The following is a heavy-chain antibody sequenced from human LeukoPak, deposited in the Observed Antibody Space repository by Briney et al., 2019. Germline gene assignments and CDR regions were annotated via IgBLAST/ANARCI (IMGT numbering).Heavy chain of an antibody. V-gene: IGHV3-66*01. J-gene: IGHJ4*02. CDR2: IYSGGST. Sequence: GGSLRLSCAASGFTVSSNYMSWVRQAPGKGLEWASVIYSGGSTYYADSVKGRFTISRDNSKNTLYLQMNSLRAEDTAVYYCAKDGYSSSHAFDYWGQGTLVTVSS. CDR1: GFTVSSNY. CDR3: AKDGYSSSHAFDY. D-gene: IGHD6-6*01.